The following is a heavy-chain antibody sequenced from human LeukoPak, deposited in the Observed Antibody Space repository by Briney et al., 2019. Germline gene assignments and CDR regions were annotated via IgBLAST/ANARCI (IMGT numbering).Heavy chain of an antibody. CDR1: GFTFTNYA. CDR2: ISGGGGST. D-gene: IGHD1-26*01. Sequence: GGSLRLSCAASGFTFTNYAMSWVRQAPGKGLEWVSGISGGGGSTYYADSVKGRFTISKDNSKNTLYLQMNSLRAEDTAVYYCARDLSGFDPWGQGTLVTVS. CDR3: ARDLSGFDP. V-gene: IGHV3-23*01. J-gene: IGHJ5*02.